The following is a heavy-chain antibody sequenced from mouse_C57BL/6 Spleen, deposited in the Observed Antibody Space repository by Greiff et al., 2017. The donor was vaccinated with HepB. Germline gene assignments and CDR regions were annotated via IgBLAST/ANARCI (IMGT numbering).Heavy chain of an antibody. V-gene: IGHV5-2*01. Sequence: EVHLVESGGGLVQPGESLKLSCESTEYEFPSHDMSWVRKTPEKRLELVAAINSDGGSTYYPDTMERRFIISRDNTKKTLYLQMISLRSEDTAMYYCARAGKIVWYFDVWGTGTTVTVSS. D-gene: IGHD2-1*01. J-gene: IGHJ1*03. CDR3: ARAGKIVWYFDV. CDR2: INSDGGST. CDR1: EYEFPSHD.